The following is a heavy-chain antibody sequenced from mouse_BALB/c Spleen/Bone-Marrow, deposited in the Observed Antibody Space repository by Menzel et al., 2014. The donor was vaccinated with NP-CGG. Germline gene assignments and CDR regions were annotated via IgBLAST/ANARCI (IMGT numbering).Heavy chain of an antibody. J-gene: IGHJ3*01. CDR1: GYSFTGYT. Sequence: DVKLVESGPELVKPGASMKISCKASGYSFTGYTMNWVKQSHGKNLEWIGLINPYNGGTSHNQKFKGKATLTVDKSSSTAYMELLSLTSEDSAVYYCARDDYDVGFAYWGQGTLVTVSA. CDR2: INPYNGGT. D-gene: IGHD2-4*01. V-gene: IGHV1-18*01. CDR3: ARDDYDVGFAY.